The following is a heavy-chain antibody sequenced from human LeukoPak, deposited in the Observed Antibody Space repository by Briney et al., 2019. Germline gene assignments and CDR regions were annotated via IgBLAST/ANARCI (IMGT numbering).Heavy chain of an antibody. Sequence: PSETLSLTCAVYGGSFSGYYWSWIRQPPGKGLEWIGEINHSGSTNYNPSLKSRVTISVDTSKNQFSLKLSSVTAADTAVHYCARGYYYDFWSGYSSPVYFDYWGQGTLVTVSS. CDR3: ARGYYYDFWSGYSSPVYFDY. CDR1: GGSFSGYY. J-gene: IGHJ4*02. CDR2: INHSGST. V-gene: IGHV4-34*01. D-gene: IGHD3-3*01.